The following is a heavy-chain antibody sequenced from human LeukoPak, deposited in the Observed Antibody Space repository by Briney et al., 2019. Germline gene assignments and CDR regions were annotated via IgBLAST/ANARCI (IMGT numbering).Heavy chain of an antibody. Sequence: TGGSLRLSCAASGFTFSSYAMSWVRQAPGKGLEWVSSISSSSSYIYYADSVKGRFTISRDNAKNSLYLQMNSLRAEDTAVYYCARVQTPGIAVAGTLDYWGQGTLVTVSS. V-gene: IGHV3-21*01. D-gene: IGHD6-19*01. J-gene: IGHJ4*02. CDR2: ISSSSSYI. CDR1: GFTFSSYA. CDR3: ARVQTPGIAVAGTLDY.